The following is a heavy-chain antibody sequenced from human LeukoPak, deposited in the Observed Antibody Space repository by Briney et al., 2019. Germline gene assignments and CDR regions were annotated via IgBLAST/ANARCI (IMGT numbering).Heavy chain of an antibody. D-gene: IGHD1-26*01. CDR3: TTGRSHSYDYYYGMDV. V-gene: IGHV3-15*01. J-gene: IGHJ6*02. Sequence: PGGSLRLSCAASGLTFSNAWMSWVRQAPGTGLEWVGRIKSKTDGGTTDYAAPVKGRFTISRDDSKNTLYLQMNSLKTEDTAVYYCTTGRSHSYDYYYGMDVCGQGSTVTVSS. CDR1: GLTFSNAW. CDR2: IKSKTDGGTT.